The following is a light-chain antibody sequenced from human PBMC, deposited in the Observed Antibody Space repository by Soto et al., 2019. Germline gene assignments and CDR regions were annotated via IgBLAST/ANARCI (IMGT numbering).Light chain of an antibody. CDR1: QSVSNSY. V-gene: IGKV3-20*01. Sequence: ESVLTQSPGTLSLSPGERATLSCRASQSVSNSYLAWYQQKPGQAPRLLIYGASRRATGIPDRFSGSGSGTDFTLTISRLEPKDFAVYYCQHYGGSPRYTFGQGTKLEIK. CDR2: GAS. J-gene: IGKJ2*01. CDR3: QHYGGSPRYT.